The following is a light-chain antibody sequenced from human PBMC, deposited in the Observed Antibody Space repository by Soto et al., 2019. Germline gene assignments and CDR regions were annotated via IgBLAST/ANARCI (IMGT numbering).Light chain of an antibody. CDR3: QQSYSTPSS. V-gene: IGKV1-39*01. CDR1: QSISSY. CDR2: AAS. Sequence: DIQMTQSPSSLSASVGDRVTITCRASQSISSYLNWYQQKPGKAPKLLIYAASSLQSGVPSWLRGSGSGTDFTLTTRSLQPEDFATYYCQQSYSTPSSFGQGTRLEIK. J-gene: IGKJ5*01.